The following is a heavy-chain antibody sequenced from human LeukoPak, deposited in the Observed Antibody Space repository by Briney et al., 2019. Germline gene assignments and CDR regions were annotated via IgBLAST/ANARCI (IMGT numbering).Heavy chain of an antibody. CDR2: ISDDGTSI. CDR3: ARDSQNYYDAAFDI. V-gene: IGHV3-11*04. D-gene: IGHD3-16*01. CDR1: GFSLSDYY. J-gene: IGHJ3*02. Sequence: GGSLRLSCAASGFSLSDYYMSWIRQAPGKELEWISYISDDGTSIQYSDSVRGRFTISRDNAKNSLYLQMNSLRVEDTAVYYCARDSQNYYDAAFDIWGQGTMVTVSS.